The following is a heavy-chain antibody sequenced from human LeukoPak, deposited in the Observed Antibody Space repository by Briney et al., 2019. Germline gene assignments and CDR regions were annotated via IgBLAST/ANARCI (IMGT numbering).Heavy chain of an antibody. CDR1: GGSFSGYY. CDR2: INHSGST. Sequence: PSETLSLTCAVYGGSFSGYYWSWIRQPPGKGLEWIGEINHSGSTNYNPSLKSRVTISVDTSKNQFSLKLSSVTAADTAVYYCARGFLSGSPTPPIDYWGQGTLVTVSS. CDR3: ARGFLSGSPTPPIDY. J-gene: IGHJ4*02. V-gene: IGHV4-34*01. D-gene: IGHD1-26*01.